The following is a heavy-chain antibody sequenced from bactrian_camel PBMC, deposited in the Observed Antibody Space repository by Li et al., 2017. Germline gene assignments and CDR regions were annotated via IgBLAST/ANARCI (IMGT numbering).Heavy chain of an antibody. D-gene: IGHD2*01. J-gene: IGHJ4*01. CDR2: ISGGRIST. Sequence: VQLVESGGGSVQAGGSLRLSCTASGNPGITYYMGWFRQTLGKELEGLAAISGGRISTEYADSVKGRFIISRDGLENTLFLQMNSVKPEDAGVYYCAAEIYRGAYYQHAYRGQGTQVTVS. V-gene: IGHV3S40*01. CDR1: GNPGITYY. CDR3: AAEIYRGAYYQHAY.